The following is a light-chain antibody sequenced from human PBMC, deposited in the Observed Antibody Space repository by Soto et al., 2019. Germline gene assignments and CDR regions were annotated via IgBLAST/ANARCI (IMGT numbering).Light chain of an antibody. CDR2: VNSDGSH. CDR3: QTWGTGDWE. Sequence: QSVLTQSPSASASLGASVKFTCTLTSGYSTYAIAWHQQQPEMGPRYLMKVNSDGSHSKGDGIPDRFSGSSSGAERYLTISSLLSEDEADYYCQTWGTGDWEFGGGTKLTVL. CDR1: SGYSTYA. V-gene: IGLV4-69*01. J-gene: IGLJ3*02.